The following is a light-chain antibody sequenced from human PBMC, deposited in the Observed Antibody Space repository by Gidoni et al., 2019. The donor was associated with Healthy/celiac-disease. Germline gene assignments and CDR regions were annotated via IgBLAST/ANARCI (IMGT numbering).Light chain of an antibody. CDR2: GAS. V-gene: IGKV3-15*01. Sequence: EIVMTQSPATLSVSPGARATLSCRASQSVSSNLAWYQQKPGQAPRLLIYGASTRATGIPARFSGSGSGTEFTLTIRSLQSEDFAVYYCQQYNNWPPVFGQGTRLEIK. CDR3: QQYNNWPPV. J-gene: IGKJ5*01. CDR1: QSVSSN.